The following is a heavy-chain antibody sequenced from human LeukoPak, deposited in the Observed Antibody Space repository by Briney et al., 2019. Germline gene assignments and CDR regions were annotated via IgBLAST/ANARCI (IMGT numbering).Heavy chain of an antibody. V-gene: IGHV1-18*01. CDR3: AREGYCNSTSCYKPFDY. CDR1: GYTFTSYG. J-gene: IGHJ4*02. CDR2: ISGYNGNT. D-gene: IGHD2-2*01. Sequence: ASVKVSSKASGYTFTSYGISWVRQAPGQGLEWMGWISGYNGNTNYAQKLQGRVTMTTDTSTSTAYMELRSLRSDDTAVYYCAREGYCNSTSCYKPFDYWGQGTLVTVSS.